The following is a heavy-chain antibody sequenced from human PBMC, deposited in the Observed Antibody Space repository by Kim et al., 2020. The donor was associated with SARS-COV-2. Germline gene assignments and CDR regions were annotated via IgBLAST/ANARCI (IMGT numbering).Heavy chain of an antibody. V-gene: IGHV4-39*01. CDR3: ARHPIAAAGPYYYYYGMDV. J-gene: IGHJ6*02. Sequence: KSRVSISIDTSKNQFSLKLSPVTAADTAVYYCARHPIAAAGPYYYYYGMDVWGQGTTVTVSS. D-gene: IGHD6-13*01.